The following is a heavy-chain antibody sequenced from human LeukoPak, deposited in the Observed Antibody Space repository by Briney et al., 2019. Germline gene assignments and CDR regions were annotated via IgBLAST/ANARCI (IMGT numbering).Heavy chain of an antibody. CDR2: ISSSGSTI. CDR3: ANIIRKYTSGYYYFDY. Sequence: GGSLRLSCAASGFTFSSYEMNWVRQAPGKGLEWVSYISSSGSTIYYADSIRGRFTISRDNAKNSLYLQMNSLRAEDTAVYYCANIIRKYTSGYYYFDYWGQGTLVTVSS. J-gene: IGHJ4*02. V-gene: IGHV3-48*03. CDR1: GFTFSSYE. D-gene: IGHD6-25*01.